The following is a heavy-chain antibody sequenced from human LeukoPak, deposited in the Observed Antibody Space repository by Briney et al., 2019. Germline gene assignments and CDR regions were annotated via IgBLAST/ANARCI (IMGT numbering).Heavy chain of an antibody. CDR1: GYTFTSYG. CDR3: ARVTSDYYGSSGYSY. V-gene: IGHV1-18*01. Sequence: ASVKVSCKASGYTFTSYGISWVRQAPGQGLEWMGWISAYNGNTNYAQKLQGRVTMTTDTSTSTAYMELKSLRSDDTAVYYCARVTSDYYGSSGYSYWGQGTLVTVSS. D-gene: IGHD3-22*01. J-gene: IGHJ4*02. CDR2: ISAYNGNT.